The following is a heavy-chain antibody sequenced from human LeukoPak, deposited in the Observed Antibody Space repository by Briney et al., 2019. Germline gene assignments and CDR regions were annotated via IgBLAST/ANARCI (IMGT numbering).Heavy chain of an antibody. V-gene: IGHV3-23*01. J-gene: IGHJ4*02. CDR3: ARNGGVLRFLEWLFPDY. Sequence: GGSLRLSCAASGFTFSNYAMHWVRQAPGKGLEWVSGIAGSGLRTYYGDSVKGRFTIYRDNSKNTLYLQMNRLRAEDTAVYYCARNGGVLRFLEWLFPDYWGQGTLVTVSS. CDR2: IAGSGLRT. CDR1: GFTFSNYA. D-gene: IGHD3-3*01.